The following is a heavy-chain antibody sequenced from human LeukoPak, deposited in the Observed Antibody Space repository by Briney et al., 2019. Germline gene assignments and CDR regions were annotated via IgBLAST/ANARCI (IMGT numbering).Heavy chain of an antibody. CDR3: AREGYSYGPYFDY. Sequence: SETLSLTCTVSGGSVSSGSYYWSWIRQPPGKGLEWIGYIYYSGSTNYNPSLKSRVTISVDTSKNQFSLKLSSVTAADTAVYYCAREGYSYGPYFDYWGQGTLVTVSS. D-gene: IGHD5-18*01. CDR1: GGSVSSGSYY. J-gene: IGHJ4*02. CDR2: IYYSGST. V-gene: IGHV4-61*01.